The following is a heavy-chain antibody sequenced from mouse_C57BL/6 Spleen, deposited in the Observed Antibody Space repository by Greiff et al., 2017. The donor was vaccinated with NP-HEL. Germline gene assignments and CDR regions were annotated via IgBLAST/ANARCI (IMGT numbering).Heavy chain of an antibody. Sequence: VQLQQPGAELVRPGSSVKLSCKASGYTFTSYWMHWVKQRPIQGLEWIGNIDPSDRETHYNQKFKDKATLTVDKSSSTAYMQLSSLTSEDSAVYYCARHGSSQYYFDYWGQGTTLTVSS. D-gene: IGHD1-1*01. CDR1: GYTFTSYW. J-gene: IGHJ2*01. CDR3: ARHGSSQYYFDY. CDR2: IDPSDRET. V-gene: IGHV1-52*01.